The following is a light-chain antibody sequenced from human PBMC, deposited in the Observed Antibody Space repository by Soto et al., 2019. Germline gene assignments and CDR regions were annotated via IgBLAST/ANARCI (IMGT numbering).Light chain of an antibody. CDR3: QQYDSSSWT. Sequence: EIVLTQSPGTLSLSPGERATLSCRASQSVSSSYLVWYQQKPGQAPRLLIYGASSRATGIPDRFSGSGSGTDFTLTISRLEPEDSAVYYCQQYDSSSWTFGQGTKVEIK. V-gene: IGKV3-20*01. CDR2: GAS. CDR1: QSVSSSY. J-gene: IGKJ1*01.